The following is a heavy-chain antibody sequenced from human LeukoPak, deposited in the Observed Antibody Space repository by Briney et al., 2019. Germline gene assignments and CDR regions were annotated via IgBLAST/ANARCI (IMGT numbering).Heavy chain of an antibody. CDR1: GFTFSGSA. Sequence: TGGSLRLSCAASGFTFSGSAMHWVRQASGKGLEWVGRIRSKANSYATAYAASVKGRFTISRDDSKNTAYLQMNSLKTEDTAVYYCTRPLITTVTYYYGMDVWGQGTTVTVSS. V-gene: IGHV3-73*01. CDR2: IRSKANSYAT. CDR3: TRPLITTVTYYYGMDV. J-gene: IGHJ6*02. D-gene: IGHD4-17*01.